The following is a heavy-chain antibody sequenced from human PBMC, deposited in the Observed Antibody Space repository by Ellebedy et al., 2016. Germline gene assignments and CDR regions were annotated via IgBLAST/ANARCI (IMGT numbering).Heavy chain of an antibody. Sequence: GESLKISGAASKFTFSSYEMNWVRQAPGKGLEWVSYISNSGTTIYYADSVKGRFIISRDNTKNSLYLQMNSLRAEDTAAYYCATTSDDFWSGYYDYWGQGTLVTVPS. CDR2: ISNSGTTI. J-gene: IGHJ4*02. V-gene: IGHV3-48*03. CDR1: KFTFSSYE. D-gene: IGHD3-3*01. CDR3: ATTSDDFWSGYYDY.